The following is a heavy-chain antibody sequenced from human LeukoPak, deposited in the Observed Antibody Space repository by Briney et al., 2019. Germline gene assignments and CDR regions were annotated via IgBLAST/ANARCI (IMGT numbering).Heavy chain of an antibody. CDR1: GFTFSIYG. Sequence: RGRSLRPSCAASGFTFSIYGMGWVRQAPEKGLEWVAVIWYDGSNKYYADSVKGRFTISRDNSKNTLYLQMNSLRAEDTAVYYCARDRAAAGEYYFDYWGQGTLVTVPS. CDR3: ARDRAAAGEYYFDY. J-gene: IGHJ4*02. D-gene: IGHD6-13*01. CDR2: IWYDGSNK. V-gene: IGHV3-33*01.